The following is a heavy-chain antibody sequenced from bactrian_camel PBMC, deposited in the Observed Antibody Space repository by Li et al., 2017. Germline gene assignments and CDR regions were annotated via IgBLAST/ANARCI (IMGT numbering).Heavy chain of an antibody. CDR2: IDSDGRT. D-gene: IGHD3*01. J-gene: IGHJ4*01. CDR3: AASGGQLGRWCYEFPVNWVSWLYN. CDR1: GDSYIPGC. Sequence: HVQLVESGGGSVQTGGSLRLSCSVSGDSYIPGCVGWLRQVPGNEREPLASIDSDGRTSVADSVKGRFTISQDGAKSALYLHMNNLKPEDTAMYHCAASGGQLGRWCYEFPVNWVSWLYNWGQGTQVTVS. V-gene: IGHV3S53*01.